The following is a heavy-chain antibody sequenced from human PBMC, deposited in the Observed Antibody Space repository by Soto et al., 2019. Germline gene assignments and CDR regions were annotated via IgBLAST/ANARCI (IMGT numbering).Heavy chain of an antibody. CDR3: ARDLGDSSGYYYLYYFDY. CDR1: GFTFSSYS. Sequence: GGSLRLSCAASGFTFSSYSMNWVRQAPGKGLEWVSSISSSSSYIYYADSVKGRFTISRDNAKNSLYLQMNSLRAEDTAVYYCARDLGDSSGYYYLYYFDYWGQGTLVTVSS. D-gene: IGHD3-22*01. CDR2: ISSSSSYI. J-gene: IGHJ4*02. V-gene: IGHV3-21*01.